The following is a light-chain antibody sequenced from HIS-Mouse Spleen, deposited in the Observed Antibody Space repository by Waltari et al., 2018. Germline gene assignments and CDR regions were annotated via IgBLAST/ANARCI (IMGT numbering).Light chain of an antibody. J-gene: IGKJ3*01. Sequence: DIVFTQSPATLSLSPGEKSPLTGRASQSVSSYLAWYQQKPGQAPRLLIYDASNRATGIPARFSGSGSGTDFTLTISSLEPEDFAVYYCQQRSNWPPFTFGPGTKVDIK. CDR2: DAS. V-gene: IGKV3-11*01. CDR1: QSVSSY. CDR3: QQRSNWPPFT.